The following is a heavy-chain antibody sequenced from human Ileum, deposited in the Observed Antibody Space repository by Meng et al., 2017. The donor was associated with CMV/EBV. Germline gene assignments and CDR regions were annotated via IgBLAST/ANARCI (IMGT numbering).Heavy chain of an antibody. D-gene: IGHD3-22*01. Sequence: KASGYTFINYDISWVRQAPGQGLGWMGWISTYNGNTSCAQKCQDRVTMTTDTSTTTAYMELRSLRSGDTAVYYCTRGPGSSGYKWFDPWGQGTLVTVSS. J-gene: IGHJ5*02. CDR1: GYTFINYD. CDR3: TRGPGSSGYKWFDP. CDR2: ISTYNGNT. V-gene: IGHV1-18*01.